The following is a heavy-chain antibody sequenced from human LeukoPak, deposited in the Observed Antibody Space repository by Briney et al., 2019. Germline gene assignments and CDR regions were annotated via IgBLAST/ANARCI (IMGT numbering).Heavy chain of an antibody. CDR2: ITSTTDGGTT. Sequence: TGGSLRLSCAVSGFPFSEVWMGWVRQAPGKGLEWVGRITSTTDGGTTDHAAPVRGRFTISRDDSKTTLYLQMNSLKTEDTAVYYCTTYLTTRGQGTLVTVSS. CDR3: TTYLTT. CDR1: GFPFSEVW. D-gene: IGHD4/OR15-4a*01. V-gene: IGHV3-15*01. J-gene: IGHJ4*02.